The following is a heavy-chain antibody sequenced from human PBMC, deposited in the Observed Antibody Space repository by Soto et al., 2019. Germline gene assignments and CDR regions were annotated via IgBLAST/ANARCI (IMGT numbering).Heavy chain of an antibody. V-gene: IGHV4-39*01. CDR3: ARQSFDGSDCFDY. Sequence: SETLSLTCTVSGDSITSSSYSWGWIRQPPGKGLEWIGTMSYSGGTYYNPSLKSRVTISVDTSRIHFSLKLISVTAADTAVYYCARQSFDGSDCFDYSGQGTLVTVSS. CDR2: MSYSGGT. CDR1: GDSITSSSYS. J-gene: IGHJ4*02. D-gene: IGHD2-21*01.